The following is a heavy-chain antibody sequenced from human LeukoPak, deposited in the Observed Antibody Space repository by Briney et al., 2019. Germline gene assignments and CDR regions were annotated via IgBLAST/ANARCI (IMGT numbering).Heavy chain of an antibody. CDR3: ARMYYDFWSGYEYFDY. J-gene: IGHJ4*02. V-gene: IGHV1-2*06. Sequence: ASVKVSCKASGYTFTGYYMHWVRQAPGQGLEWMGRINPNSGGTNYAQKFQGRVTMTRDTSTSTAYMELSRLRSDDTAVYYCARMYYDFWSGYEYFDYWGQGTLVTVSS. D-gene: IGHD3-3*01. CDR1: GYTFTGYY. CDR2: INPNSGGT.